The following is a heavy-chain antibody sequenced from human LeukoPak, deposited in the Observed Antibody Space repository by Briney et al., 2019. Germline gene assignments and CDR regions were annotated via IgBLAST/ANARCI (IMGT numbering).Heavy chain of an antibody. J-gene: IGHJ4*02. CDR3: ARTYGSGSYSVAFFDY. CDR2: IYYSGST. CDR1: GGSISSYY. D-gene: IGHD3-10*01. Sequence: SETLSLTCTVSGGSISSYYWSWIRQPPGKGLEWIGYIYYSGSTNYNPSLKSRVTISVDTSKNQFSLKLSSVTAADTAVYYCARTYGSGSYSVAFFDYWGQGTLVTVSS. V-gene: IGHV4-59*01.